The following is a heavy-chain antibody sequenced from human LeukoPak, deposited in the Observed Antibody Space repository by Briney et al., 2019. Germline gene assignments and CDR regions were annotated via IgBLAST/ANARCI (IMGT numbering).Heavy chain of an antibody. CDR3: ARDLDPHYYYYMDV. CDR2: INPNSGGT. Sequence: ASVKVSCKASGYTFTGYYMHWVRQAPGQGLEWMGWINPNSGGTNYAQKFQGRVTMTRDTSISTAYMELSRLRSDDTAVYYCARDLDPHYYYYMDVWGKGTTVTVSS. J-gene: IGHJ6*03. V-gene: IGHV1-2*02. CDR1: GYTFTGYY.